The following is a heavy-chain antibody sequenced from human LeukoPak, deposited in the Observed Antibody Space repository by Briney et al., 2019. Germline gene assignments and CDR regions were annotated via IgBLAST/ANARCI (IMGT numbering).Heavy chain of an antibody. D-gene: IGHD3-10*01. CDR2: TSASGGST. CDR3: AKDLGSGSYYAAFDH. CDR1: GFTFSSYA. Sequence: GGSLRLSCAASGFTFSSYAMTWVRQAPGKGLEWVSGTSASGGSTYYADSVKGRFTISRNNFNNTLYLQMNSLRADDTAVYFCAKDLGSGSYYAAFDHWGQGTVVTVSS. V-gene: IGHV3-23*01. J-gene: IGHJ4*02.